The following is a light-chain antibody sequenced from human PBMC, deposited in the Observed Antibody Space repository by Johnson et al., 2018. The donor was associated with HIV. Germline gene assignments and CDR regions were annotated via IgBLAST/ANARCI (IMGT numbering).Light chain of an antibody. V-gene: IGLV1-51*02. Sequence: QSVLTQPPSVSAAPGQKVTISCSGSSSNIGNNYVSWYQQLPGTAPKLLIYETNKRPSGIPDRFSGSKSGTSATLAITGLRTGDEADYYCGTWDSSLSASYVFGTGTKVTVL. CDR2: ETN. CDR1: SSNIGNNY. CDR3: GTWDSSLSASYV. J-gene: IGLJ1*01.